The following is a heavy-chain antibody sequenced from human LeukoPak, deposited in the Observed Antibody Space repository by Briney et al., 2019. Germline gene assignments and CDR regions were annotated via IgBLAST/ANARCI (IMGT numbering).Heavy chain of an antibody. J-gene: IGHJ3*02. CDR1: GYTFRNYY. CDR2: INPGGDNT. D-gene: IGHD5-24*01. Sequence: ASVNVSCKAFGYTFRNYYMHWVRRAPGQRLEGMGLINPGGDNTKYAQNFQGRVTMTSDTSARTVYMELSSLRSEDTAIYYCARIRDGYNDAYDIWGQGTVVTVPS. CDR3: ARIRDGYNDAYDI. V-gene: IGHV1-46*01.